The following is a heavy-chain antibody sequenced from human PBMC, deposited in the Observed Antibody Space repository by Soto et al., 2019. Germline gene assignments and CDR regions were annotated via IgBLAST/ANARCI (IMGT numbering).Heavy chain of an antibody. Sequence: SETLSLTCTVSGGSISSYYWSWIRQPPGKGLEWIGYIYCSGSTNYNPSLKSRVTISVDTSKNQFSLKLSSVTAADTAVYYCAKSSSSGNFDYWGQGTLVTVSS. D-gene: IGHD6-6*01. J-gene: IGHJ4*02. CDR3: AKSSSSGNFDY. V-gene: IGHV4-59*01. CDR2: IYCSGST. CDR1: GGSISSYY.